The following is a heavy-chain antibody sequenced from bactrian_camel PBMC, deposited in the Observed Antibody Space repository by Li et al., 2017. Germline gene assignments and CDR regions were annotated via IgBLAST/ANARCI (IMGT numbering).Heavy chain of an antibody. CDR2: IDSDGRP. Sequence: HVQLVESGGGSVQAGGSLALSCGASGVASNVECMGWFRQRPGKEREGVAAIDSDGRPTYVDSVKGRFTISKDNAKNTLYLQMDNLKPEDTAKYYCAVDKSIGAVAVRATPYFAFRGRGTQVTVS. V-gene: IGHV3S53*01. CDR1: GVASNVEC. J-gene: IGHJ6*01. CDR3: AVDKSIGAVAVRATPYFAF. D-gene: IGHD1*01.